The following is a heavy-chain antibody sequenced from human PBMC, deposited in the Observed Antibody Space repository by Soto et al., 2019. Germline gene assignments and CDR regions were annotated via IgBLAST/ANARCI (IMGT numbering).Heavy chain of an antibody. V-gene: IGHV3-30*04. D-gene: IGHD2-2*01. CDR2: ISYDGSNK. Sequence: QVQLVESGGGVVQPGRSLRLSCAASGFTFSSYAMHWVRQAPGKGLEWVAVISYDGSNKYYADSVKGRFTISRDNSKNTLYLQMNSLRAEDTAVYYCAKGASSLGAFDIWGQGTMVTVSS. CDR3: AKGASSLGAFDI. J-gene: IGHJ3*02. CDR1: GFTFSSYA.